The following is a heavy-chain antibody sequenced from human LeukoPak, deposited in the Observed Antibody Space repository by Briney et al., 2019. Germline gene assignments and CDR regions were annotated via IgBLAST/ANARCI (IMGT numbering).Heavy chain of an antibody. V-gene: IGHV4-4*07. J-gene: IGHJ3*02. Sequence: SETLSLTCTVSGGSISRYYWSWIRQPAGKGLEWIGRVNTSGSANYNPSLKSPVTMSVDTSKNQFSLRLRSVTAADTAVYYCARVLSYYYDTSGYSADAFDIWGQGTMVTVSS. CDR2: VNTSGSA. CDR1: GGSISRYY. D-gene: IGHD3-22*01. CDR3: ARVLSYYYDTSGYSADAFDI.